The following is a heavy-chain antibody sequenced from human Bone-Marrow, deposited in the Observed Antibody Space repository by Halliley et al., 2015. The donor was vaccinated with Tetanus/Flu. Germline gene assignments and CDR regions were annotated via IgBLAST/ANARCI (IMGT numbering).Heavy chain of an antibody. J-gene: IGHJ4*02. V-gene: IGHV4-30-4*01. CDR3: ASMTALTTFES. Sequence: LEWIGYIYYRGTPYYNPSLKSRVVVSVDTSKNQLSLGLASVTAADTAVYFCASMTALTTFESWGQGTLVTVSS. D-gene: IGHD4-17*01. CDR2: IYYRGTP.